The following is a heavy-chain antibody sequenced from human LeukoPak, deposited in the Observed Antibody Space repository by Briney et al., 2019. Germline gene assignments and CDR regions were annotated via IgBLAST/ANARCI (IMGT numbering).Heavy chain of an antibody. V-gene: IGHV4-34*01. J-gene: IGHJ5*02. CDR3: ARIGRTITIFGVASMGWFDP. D-gene: IGHD3-3*01. CDR2: IYYSGST. CDR1: GGSFSGYY. Sequence: SETLSLTCAVYGGSFSGYYWSWIRQPPGKGLEWIGSIYYSGSTYYNPSLKSRVTISVDTSKNQFSLKLSSVTAADTAVYYCARIGRTITIFGVASMGWFDPWGQGTLVTVSS.